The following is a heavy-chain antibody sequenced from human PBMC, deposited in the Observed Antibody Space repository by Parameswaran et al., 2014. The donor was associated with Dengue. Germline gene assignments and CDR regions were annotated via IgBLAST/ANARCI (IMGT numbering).Heavy chain of an antibody. V-gene: IGHV1-69*01. D-gene: IGHD6-13*01. J-gene: IGHJ6*02. CDR3: ARGLRQQQTRGMDV. CDR2: IIPIFGTA. Sequence: SWVRQAPGQGLEWMGGIIPIFGTANYAQKFQGRVTITADESTGTAYMELSSLRSEDTAVYYCARGLRQQQTRGMDVWGQGTTVTV.